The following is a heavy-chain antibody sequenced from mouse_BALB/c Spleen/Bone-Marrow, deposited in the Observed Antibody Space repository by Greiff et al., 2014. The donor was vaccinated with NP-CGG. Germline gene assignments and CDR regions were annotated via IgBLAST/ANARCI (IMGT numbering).Heavy chain of an antibody. CDR1: GYTFTTYT. CDR2: INPSSGYT. V-gene: IGHV1-4*01. CDR3: AKRDIYYGYDGNAMDY. J-gene: IGHJ4*01. Sequence: LQESGAELAKPGASVKMSCKASGYTFTTYTMHWVKQRPGRGLEWIGYINPSSGYTNYNQKFKDKATLTADKSSSTAYMQLSSLTSEDSAVYFCAKRDIYYGYDGNAMDYWGQGTSVTVSS. D-gene: IGHD2-2*01.